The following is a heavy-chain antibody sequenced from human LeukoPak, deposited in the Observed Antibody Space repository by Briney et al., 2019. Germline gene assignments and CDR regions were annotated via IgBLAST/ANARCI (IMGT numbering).Heavy chain of an antibody. J-gene: IGHJ4*02. CDR3: TTVLVRGIIDY. Sequence: GGSLRLSCAASGFTFSSYSMNWVRQAPGKGLEWVGRIKSKTDGGTTDYAAPVKGRFTISRDDSKNTLYLQMNSLKTEDTAVYYCTTVLVRGIIDYWGQGTLVTVSS. D-gene: IGHD6-13*01. CDR1: GFTFSSYS. CDR2: IKSKTDGGTT. V-gene: IGHV3-15*01.